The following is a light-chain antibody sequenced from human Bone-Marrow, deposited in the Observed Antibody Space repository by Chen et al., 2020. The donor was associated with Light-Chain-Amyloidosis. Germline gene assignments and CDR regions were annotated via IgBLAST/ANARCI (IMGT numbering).Light chain of an antibody. CDR2: EVT. V-gene: IGLV2-14*01. CDR1: SRDGGGDNH. Sequence: QSALTQPASVSGSPGPSITIPFTGTSRDGGGDNHVSWYQQHPDKAPKSLIYEVTNRPSWVPDRFSGSKSDNTASLTISGLQTEDEADYFCSSYTITNTLVFGSGTRVTVL. CDR3: SSYTITNTLV. J-gene: IGLJ1*01.